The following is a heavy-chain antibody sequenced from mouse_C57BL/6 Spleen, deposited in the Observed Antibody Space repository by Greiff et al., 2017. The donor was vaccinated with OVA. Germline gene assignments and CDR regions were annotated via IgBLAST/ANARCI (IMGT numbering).Heavy chain of an antibody. CDR2: IDPETGGT. CDR1: GYTFTDYE. CDR3: TNYDGYYSWFAY. Sequence: LVESGAELVRPGASVTLSCKASGYTFTDYEMHWVKQTPVHGLEWIGAIDPETGGTAYNQKFKGKAILTADKSSSTAYMELRSLTSEDSAVYYCTNYDGYYSWFAYWGQGTLVTVSA. J-gene: IGHJ3*01. V-gene: IGHV1-15*01. D-gene: IGHD2-3*01.